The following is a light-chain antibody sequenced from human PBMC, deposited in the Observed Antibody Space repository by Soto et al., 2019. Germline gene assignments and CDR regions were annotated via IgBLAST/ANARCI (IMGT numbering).Light chain of an antibody. J-gene: IGKJ4*01. CDR1: QSVSSY. CDR3: QQRSNWPPGVT. Sequence: EIVCTQSPATLSLSPGDRAPLSCTASQSVSSYLAWYQQKPGQAPRLLIYDASNRATGIPARFSGSGSGTDFTLTISILEPEDFAVYYCQQRSNWPPGVTFGGGTKVDIK. V-gene: IGKV3-11*01. CDR2: DAS.